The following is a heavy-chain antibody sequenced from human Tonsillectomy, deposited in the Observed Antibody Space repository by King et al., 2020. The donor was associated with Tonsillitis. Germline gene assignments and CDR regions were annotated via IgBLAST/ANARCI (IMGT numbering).Heavy chain of an antibody. CDR2: INDSGST. D-gene: IGHD6-13*01. CDR3: TRVPILGSSGFLLDS. Sequence: VQLQQWGTGLLKPSETLSLTCAVYGGSFSGYYCSWIRQPPGKGLEWIGEINDSGSTNYNPSLESRVTMSVDTSKNQFSLKLTSVTAADTAVYYCTRVPILGSSGFLLDSWGQGTLLTVSS. CDR1: GGSFSGYY. V-gene: IGHV4-34*01. J-gene: IGHJ4*02.